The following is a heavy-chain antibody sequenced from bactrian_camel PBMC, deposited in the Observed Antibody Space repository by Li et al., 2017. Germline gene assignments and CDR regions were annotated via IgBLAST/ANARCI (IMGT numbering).Heavy chain of an antibody. J-gene: IGHJ4*01. Sequence: GGGSVQIGESLRLSCAGSADTYSNYCMAWFRQAPGKEREGVAGLYTTSGETYYADSVKGRFTVSRDYEKNTLYLQKNSLKPEDTAVYYCAVATGSPKYLVCPYGGQGTQVTVS. CDR2: LYTTSGET. D-gene: IGHD6*01. CDR1: ADTYSNYC. V-gene: IGHV3S6*01. CDR3: AVATGSPKYLVCPY.